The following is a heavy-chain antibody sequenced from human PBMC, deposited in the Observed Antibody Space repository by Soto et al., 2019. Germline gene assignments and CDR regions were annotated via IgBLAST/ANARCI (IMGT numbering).Heavy chain of an antibody. CDR3: ATHHCSSTSCYGY. J-gene: IGHJ4*02. CDR2: INHSGST. D-gene: IGHD2-2*01. Sequence: SETLSLTCAVSGGSFSGYYWSWICKPPGQGLERVGEINHSGSTNYNPTLTSRVTISVDTSKNQFSLTLSSVTAADTAVYYCATHHCSSTSCYGYWGQGTLVTVSS. V-gene: IGHV4-34*01. CDR1: GGSFSGYY.